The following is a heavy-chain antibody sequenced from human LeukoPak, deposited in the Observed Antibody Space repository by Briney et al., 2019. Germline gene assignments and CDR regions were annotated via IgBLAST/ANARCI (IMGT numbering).Heavy chain of an antibody. CDR2: IYPGDSDT. CDR1: GYSFTSFW. V-gene: IGHV5-51*01. D-gene: IGHD3-22*01. J-gene: IGHJ4*02. Sequence: GESLKISCENSGYSFTSFWIGWVRQMPGKGLEWMGIIYPGDSDTRYSPSFQGQVTISADKSISTAYLQWSSLKASDTAMYYCARRDYSDNSGYYPFEYWGQGTLVTVSS. CDR3: ARRDYSDNSGYYPFEY.